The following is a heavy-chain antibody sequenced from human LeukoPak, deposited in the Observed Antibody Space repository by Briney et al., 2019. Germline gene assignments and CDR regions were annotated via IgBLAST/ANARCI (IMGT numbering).Heavy chain of an antibody. CDR2: INHSGST. J-gene: IGHJ6*03. Sequence: KPSETLSLTCAVYGGSFSGYYWSWIRQPPGKGLEWIGEINHSGSTNYNPSLKSRVTISVDTSKNQFSLKLSSVTAADTAVYHCARWVVAADYYYYMDVWGKGTTVTVSS. CDR3: ARWVVAADYYYYMDV. CDR1: GGSFSGYY. D-gene: IGHD2-15*01. V-gene: IGHV4-34*01.